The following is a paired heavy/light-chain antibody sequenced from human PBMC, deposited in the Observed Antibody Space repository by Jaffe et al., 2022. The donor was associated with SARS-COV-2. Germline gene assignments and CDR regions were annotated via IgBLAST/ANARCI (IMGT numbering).Light chain of an antibody. J-gene: IGKJ5*01. CDR1: QSLLHSNGYNY. CDR2: LGS. V-gene: IGKV2-28*01. CDR3: MQALQTLPIT. Sequence: DIVMTQSPLSLPVTPGEPASISCRSSQSLLHSNGYNYLDWYLQKPGQSPQLLIYLGSNRASGVPDRFSGSGSGTDFTLKISRVEAEDVGVYYCMQALQTLPITFGQGTRLEIK.
Heavy chain of an antibody. CDR3: ARVQNQYSYGPYYYYGMDV. J-gene: IGHJ6*02. CDR2: INPSGGST. D-gene: IGHD5-18*01. Sequence: QVQLVQSGAEVKKPGASVKVSCKASGYTFTSYYMHWVRQAPGQGLEWMGIINPSGGSTSYAQKFQGRVTMTRDTSTSTVYMELSSLRSEDTAVYYCARVQNQYSYGPYYYYGMDVWGQGTTVTVSS. V-gene: IGHV1-46*01. CDR1: GYTFTSYY.